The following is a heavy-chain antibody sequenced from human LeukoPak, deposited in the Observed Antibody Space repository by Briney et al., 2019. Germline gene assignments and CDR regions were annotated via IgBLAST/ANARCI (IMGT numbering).Heavy chain of an antibody. V-gene: IGHV6-1*01. Sequence: SQTLSLTCAISGDSVSSNSAAWNWIRQSPSRGLEWLGRTYYTSKWYNDYAVSGKSRIVINADTSRQQFSLQLNSVTPEDTAVYYCARGDISDGYNFRYWGPGTLVTVSS. D-gene: IGHD5-24*01. CDR2: TYYTSKWYN. J-gene: IGHJ4*02. CDR1: GDSVSSNSAA. CDR3: ARGDISDGYNFRY.